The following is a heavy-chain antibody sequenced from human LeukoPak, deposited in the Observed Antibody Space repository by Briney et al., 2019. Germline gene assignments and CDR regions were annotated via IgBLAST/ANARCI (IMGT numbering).Heavy chain of an antibody. CDR3: ARPYYDTSGSYFDY. V-gene: IGHV1-18*01. CDR1: GYTFTSYG. D-gene: IGHD3-22*01. CDR2: ISAYNGNT. J-gene: IGHJ4*02. Sequence: GASVKVSCKASGYTFTSYGISWVRQAPGQGLEWMGWISAYNGNTNYAQKFQGRVTMTTDTSTSTAYMELRSLRSDDTAVYYCARPYYDTSGSYFDYWGQGTLVTVSS.